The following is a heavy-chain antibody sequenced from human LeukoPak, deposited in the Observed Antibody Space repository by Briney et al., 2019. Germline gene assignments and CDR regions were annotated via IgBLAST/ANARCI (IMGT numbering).Heavy chain of an antibody. V-gene: IGHV3-30*03. CDR1: GFTFSNYA. J-gene: IGHJ6*02. D-gene: IGHD2-21*02. CDR2: MSYDGSDK. Sequence: PGRSLRLSCAASGFTFSNYAMHWVRQAPGKGLEWVAFMSYDGSDKYYADSVKGRFTISRDNSKSTLYLQMNSLRAEDTAVYYCARSDYYCGGDCYTYYYYGMDVWGQGTTVTVSS. CDR3: ARSDYYCGGDCYTYYYYGMDV.